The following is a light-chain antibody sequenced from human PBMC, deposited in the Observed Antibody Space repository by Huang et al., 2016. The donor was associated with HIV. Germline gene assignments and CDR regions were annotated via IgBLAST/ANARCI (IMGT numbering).Light chain of an antibody. CDR2: EVS. CDR3: MQGIHHPRT. CDR1: QSLLHSDGKTY. Sequence: DVVVTQTPLSLSVAPGQPASISCKSSQSLLHSDGKTYMYWYLQKPGQAPPLLIYEVSRRFSGVSDRFSGSGSGTDFTLKISRVEAEDVGVYYCMQGIHHPRTFGQGTKVEIK. V-gene: IGKV2-29*03. J-gene: IGKJ1*01.